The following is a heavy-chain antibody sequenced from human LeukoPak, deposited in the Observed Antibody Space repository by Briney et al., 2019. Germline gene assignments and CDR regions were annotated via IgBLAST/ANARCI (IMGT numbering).Heavy chain of an antibody. Sequence: GGSLRLSCAASGFTVSSNYMSWVRQAPGKALEWVSVIYSGVSTNYADSVKGRFTISRDNYKNTLYLQMNSLRAEDTAVYYCARDGNDYGDYEYFQHWGQGTLVTVSS. CDR3: ARDGNDYGDYEYFQH. CDR2: IYSGVST. V-gene: IGHV3-53*01. D-gene: IGHD4-17*01. J-gene: IGHJ1*01. CDR1: GFTVSSNY.